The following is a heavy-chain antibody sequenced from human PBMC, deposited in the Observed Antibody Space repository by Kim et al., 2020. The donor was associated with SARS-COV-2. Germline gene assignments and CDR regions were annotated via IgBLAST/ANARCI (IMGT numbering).Heavy chain of an antibody. CDR2: INHSGST. CDR1: GGSFSGYY. D-gene: IGHD2-15*01. V-gene: IGHV4-34*01. J-gene: IGHJ6*02. Sequence: SETLSLTCAVYGGSFSGYYWSWIRQPPGKGLEWIGEINHSGSTNYNPSLKSRVTISVDTSKNQFSLKLSSVTAADTAVYYCARDGIGYCSGGSCYRTYYYYYGMDVWGQGTTVTVSS. CDR3: ARDGIGYCSGGSCYRTYYYYYGMDV.